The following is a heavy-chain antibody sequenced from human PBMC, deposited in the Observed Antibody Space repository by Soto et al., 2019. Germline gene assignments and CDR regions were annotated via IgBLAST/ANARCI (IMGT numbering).Heavy chain of an antibody. CDR2: IRSKTNSYAT. CDR3: TRHLGELSFPSAFDI. J-gene: IGHJ3*02. V-gene: IGHV3-73*01. CDR1: GFTVSGSA. D-gene: IGHD3-16*02. Sequence: EVQLVESGGGLVQPGGSLKLSCAASGFTVSGSAVHWVRQASGKGLEWVGRIRSKTNSYATAYAASVKGRFTISSDDSKVAAYLQMNSLKTEDTAGYYCTRHLGELSFPSAFDIWGQGTMVTVSS.